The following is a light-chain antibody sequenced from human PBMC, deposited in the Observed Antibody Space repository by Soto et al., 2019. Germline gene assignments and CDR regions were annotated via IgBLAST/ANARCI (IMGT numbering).Light chain of an antibody. CDR2: VAS. V-gene: IGKV3-15*01. J-gene: IGKJ1*01. CDR3: EQYYDGPGT. CDR1: QSVSSN. Sequence: EIVMTQSPATLSVSPGERATLSCRASQSVSSNLAWYQQKPGQAPRLLIYVASTRATGVPARFSGSGSGTDFTLTIRSLQSEDFAVFFCEQYYDGPGTLGKGTKGNIK.